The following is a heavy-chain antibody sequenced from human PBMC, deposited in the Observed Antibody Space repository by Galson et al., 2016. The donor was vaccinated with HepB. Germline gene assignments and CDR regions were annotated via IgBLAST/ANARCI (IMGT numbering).Heavy chain of an antibody. J-gene: IGHJ4*02. CDR3: ARVSHVGIEAAGSEYYCDY. CDR1: GYTFTTYA. Sequence: SVKVSCKASGYTFTTYAMHWVRQAPGQRLEWMGWINAGNGKTKYSQRFQGRVTITRDTSASTAYMDLSSLRSEDTAVYTCARVSHVGIEAAGSEYYCDYWGQGTLVTVSS. CDR2: INAGNGKT. V-gene: IGHV1-3*01. D-gene: IGHD6-13*01.